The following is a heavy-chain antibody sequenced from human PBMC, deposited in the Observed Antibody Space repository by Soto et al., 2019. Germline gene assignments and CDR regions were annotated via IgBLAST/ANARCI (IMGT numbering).Heavy chain of an antibody. CDR2: INEDGGQK. J-gene: IGHJ1*01. CDR1: EFTFSRNW. Sequence: EVHLVESGGGLVQPGGSLRLSCAASEFTFSRNWMTWVRQAPGKGLEWVANINEDGGQKYYVGSVKGRFTISRDNAKNSLYLQMNNLRVEDTAVYYCATTYDSPGEHWGQGALVTVSS. V-gene: IGHV3-7*01. D-gene: IGHD3-16*01. CDR3: ATTYDSPGEH.